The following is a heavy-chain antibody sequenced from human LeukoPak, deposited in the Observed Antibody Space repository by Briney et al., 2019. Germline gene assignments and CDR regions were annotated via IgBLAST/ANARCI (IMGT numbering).Heavy chain of an antibody. J-gene: IGHJ6*02. CDR1: GFTFSRYW. D-gene: IGHD3-10*01. Sequence: AGGPLRLSCAASGFTFSRYWMSWVRQAPGKGLEWVVNIMQDGSERYYVDSVKGRFTISRDNAKNSLYLQMNSLRAEDTAVYYCATDGSGSISYYYGMDVWGQGTTVTVSS. V-gene: IGHV3-7*05. CDR3: ATDGSGSISYYYGMDV. CDR2: IMQDGSER.